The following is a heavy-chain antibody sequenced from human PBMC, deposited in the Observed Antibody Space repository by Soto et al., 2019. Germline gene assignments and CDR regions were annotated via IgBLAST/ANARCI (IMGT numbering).Heavy chain of an antibody. CDR1: GFTFSIYA. V-gene: IGHV3-64D*06. J-gene: IGHJ4*02. Sequence: EVQLVESGGDLVQPGGSLRLSCSASGFTFSIYAMHWVRQAPGKGLEYVSSISTDGGNTHYADSVKGRFTISRDNSKNTVYLQMSSLRAEDTAAYYCVKGEYYYDSSGYYPFDYWGQGTLVTVSS. D-gene: IGHD3-22*01. CDR3: VKGEYYYDSSGYYPFDY. CDR2: ISTDGGNT.